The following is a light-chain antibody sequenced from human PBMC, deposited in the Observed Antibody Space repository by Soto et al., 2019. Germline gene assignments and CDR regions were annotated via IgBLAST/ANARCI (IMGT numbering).Light chain of an antibody. CDR3: QQYGSSPFT. J-gene: IGKJ3*01. CDR2: GAS. V-gene: IGKV3-20*01. CDR1: QSVSSSY. Sequence: IGLTQSPGTLSLSPGERATLSCRASQSVSSSYLAWYQQKPGQAPRLLIYGASSRATGIPDRFSGSGSGTDFTLTISRLEPEDFAVYYCQQYGSSPFTFGPGTKADI.